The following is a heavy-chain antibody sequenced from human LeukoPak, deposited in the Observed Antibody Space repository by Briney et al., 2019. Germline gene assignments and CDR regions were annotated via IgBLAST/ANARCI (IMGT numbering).Heavy chain of an antibody. D-gene: IGHD3-3*01. CDR3: ARDHYDFWSGYYLRFYYYYYMDV. CDR1: GFTFSSYA. Sequence: GGSLRLSCAASGFTFSSYAMHWVRQAPGKGLEWVAFISYDGCNKYYADSVKGRFTISRDNSKNTLYLQMNSLRAEDTAVYYCARDHYDFWSGYYLRFYYYYYMDVWGKGTTVTVSS. CDR2: ISYDGCNK. V-gene: IGHV3-30*01. J-gene: IGHJ6*03.